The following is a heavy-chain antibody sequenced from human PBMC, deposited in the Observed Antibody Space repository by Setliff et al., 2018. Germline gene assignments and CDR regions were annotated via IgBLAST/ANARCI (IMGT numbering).Heavy chain of an antibody. Sequence: SETLSLTCTVSGGSITSYYWSWIRQPVGKGLEWIGRIYANGNTNYNSSLKSRVTMSVDTSKNQFSLRLSSVTAADTAVYYCARDLQLSSWFDPWGQGTLVTVSS. J-gene: IGHJ5*02. D-gene: IGHD1-1*01. V-gene: IGHV4-4*07. CDR2: IYANGNT. CDR3: ARDLQLSSWFDP. CDR1: GGSITSYY.